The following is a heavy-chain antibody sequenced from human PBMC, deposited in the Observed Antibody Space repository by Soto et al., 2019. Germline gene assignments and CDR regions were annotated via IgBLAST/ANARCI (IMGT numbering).Heavy chain of an antibody. D-gene: IGHD6-19*01. J-gene: IGHJ4*02. CDR3: ASATSIAVAGKES. V-gene: IGHV1-18*01. CDR2: ISFYNGNT. CDR1: GDTITNYG. Sequence: QVQLAQSGGEVRKPGASVKVSCKASGDTITNYGISWVRQAPGQGLEWMGWISFYNGNTKYAQNLQGRVTFTTDTTTSTAYMELRSLRSDDTAVYYCASATSIAVAGKESWGQGTLVTVSS.